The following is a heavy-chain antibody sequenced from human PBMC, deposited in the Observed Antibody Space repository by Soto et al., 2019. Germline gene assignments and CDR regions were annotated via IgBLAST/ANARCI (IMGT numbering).Heavy chain of an antibody. Sequence: SETLSLTCTFSGASISRYYWSWIRQPPGKGLEWIGYIYYSGSTNYNPSLKSRATISVDMSKNQLSLKLSSVTAADTAVYYCARRSGGYDILTGYQRDAFDIWGQGTMVTVSS. CDR3: ARRSGGYDILTGYQRDAFDI. J-gene: IGHJ3*02. CDR1: GASISRYY. V-gene: IGHV4-59*08. CDR2: IYYSGST. D-gene: IGHD3-9*01.